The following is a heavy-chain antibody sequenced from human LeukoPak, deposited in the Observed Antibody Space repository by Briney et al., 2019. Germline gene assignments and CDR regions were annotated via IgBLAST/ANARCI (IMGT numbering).Heavy chain of an antibody. D-gene: IGHD3-3*01. CDR1: GGSISSGGYY. CDR3: ARATGFLESQYFQH. Sequence: SQTLSLTCTVSGGSISSGGYYWSWIRQPPGKGLERIGYIYHSGSTYYNPSLKSRVTISVDRSKNQFSLKLSSVTAADTAVYYCARATGFLESQYFQHWGQGTLVTVSS. J-gene: IGHJ1*01. CDR2: IYHSGST. V-gene: IGHV4-30-2*01.